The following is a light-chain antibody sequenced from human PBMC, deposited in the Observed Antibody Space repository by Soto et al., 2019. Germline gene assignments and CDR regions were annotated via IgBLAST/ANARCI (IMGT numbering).Light chain of an antibody. CDR3: QQRSNWPPT. V-gene: IGKV3-11*01. Sequence: IVLTQSPATLSLSPGDRATLSCRASQSVTNSLAWYQQKPGQAPRLLIYDASTRATGIPARFSGSGSGTDFTLTITSLEPEDFAVYYCQQRSNWPPTVGEGTKVDIK. J-gene: IGKJ1*01. CDR2: DAS. CDR1: QSVTNS.